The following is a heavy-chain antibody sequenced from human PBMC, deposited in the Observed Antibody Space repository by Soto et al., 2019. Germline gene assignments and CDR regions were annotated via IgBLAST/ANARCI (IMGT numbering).Heavy chain of an antibody. V-gene: IGHV4-30-2*01. D-gene: IGHD2-2*01. CDR2: IYHSGST. CDR3: ARVPDR. J-gene: IGHJ5*02. CDR1: GGYISSGGYS. Sequence: LSLTGAVSGGYISSGGYSWSWIRQPPGKGLEWIGYIYHSGSTYYNPSLKSRVTISVDRSKNQFSLKLSSVTAADTAVYYCARVPDRWGQGTLVTVSS.